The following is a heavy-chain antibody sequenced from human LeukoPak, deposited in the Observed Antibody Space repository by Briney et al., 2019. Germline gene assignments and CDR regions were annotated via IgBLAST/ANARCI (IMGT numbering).Heavy chain of an antibody. V-gene: IGHV3-23*01. CDR2: ISDTGATT. J-gene: IGHJ4*02. CDR3: AKDTSIGRYCTNGVCSPFDY. Sequence: GGSLRPSCAGSGFTFSSYAMSWVRQAPGKGLGWVSAISDTGATTYDADSVKGRFTISRDNSRSTLYLQMNSLRAEDTALYYCAKDTSIGRYCTNGVCSPFDYWGQGTLVTVSS. CDR1: GFTFSSYA. D-gene: IGHD2-8*01.